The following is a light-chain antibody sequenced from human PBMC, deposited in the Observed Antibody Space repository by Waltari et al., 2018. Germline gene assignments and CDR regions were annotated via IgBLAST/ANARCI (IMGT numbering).Light chain of an antibody. CDR2: VGTGGIVG. CDR1: SGYSTYK. J-gene: IGLJ1*01. V-gene: IGLV9-49*01. Sequence: QPVLTQAPSASASLGASVTLTCTLSSGYSTYKVDWYQQSPGQGPRFVMRVGTGGIVGSRGDGIPDRFSVSGSGLNRYLTIKNIQEEDESDYHCGANHGRGSNFVYVFGNGTKVTVL. CDR3: GANHGRGSNFVYV.